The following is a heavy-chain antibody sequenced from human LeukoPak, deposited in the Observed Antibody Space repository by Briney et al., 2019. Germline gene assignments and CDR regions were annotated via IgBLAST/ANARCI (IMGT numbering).Heavy chain of an antibody. CDR3: VSPRGFSYGYFDY. V-gene: IGHV4-39*01. CDR2: IYYSKNT. CDR1: GGSFSGSSAC. Sequence: PSETLSLTCTVSGGSFSGSSACWGWIRQPPGKGLEWIGSIYYSKNTYYNPSLKSRVTISADTSKNQFSLTLGSVSTTDTAVYFCVSPRGFSYGYFDYWGQGTLVTVSS. D-gene: IGHD5-18*01. J-gene: IGHJ4*02.